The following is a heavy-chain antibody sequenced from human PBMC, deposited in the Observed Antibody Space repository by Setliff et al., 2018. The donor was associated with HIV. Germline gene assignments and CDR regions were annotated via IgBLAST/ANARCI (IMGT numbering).Heavy chain of an antibody. CDR2: IIPMFGTA. D-gene: IGHD3-10*01. Sequence: GASVKVSCKASGGTFSSYPITWVRQAPGQGLEWMGGIIPMFGTANYAQKFQGRVTITADASTKTAYMELSGLRSEDTAVYYCARGADGDFHYYMDVWGKGTTVTVPS. CDR3: ARGADGDFHYYMDV. V-gene: IGHV1-69*13. CDR1: GGTFSSYP. J-gene: IGHJ6*03.